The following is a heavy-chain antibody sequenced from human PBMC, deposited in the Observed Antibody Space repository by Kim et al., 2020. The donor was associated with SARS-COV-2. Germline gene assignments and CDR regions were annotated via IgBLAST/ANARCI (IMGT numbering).Heavy chain of an antibody. J-gene: IGHJ4*02. CDR2: IIPIFGTA. CDR3: AREHTAMGQTHLVY. CDR1: GGTFSSYA. D-gene: IGHD5-18*01. V-gene: IGHV1-69*13. Sequence: SVKVSCKASGGTFSSYAISWVRQAPGQGLEWMGGIIPIFGTANYAQKFQGRVTITADESTSTAYMELSSLRSEDTAVYYCAREHTAMGQTHLVYWGQGTLVTVSS.